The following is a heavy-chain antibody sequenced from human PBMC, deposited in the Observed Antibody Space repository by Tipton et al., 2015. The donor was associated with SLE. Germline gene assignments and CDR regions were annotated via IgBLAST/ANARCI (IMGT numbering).Heavy chain of an antibody. J-gene: IGHJ3*02. V-gene: IGHV4-59*11. CDR2: IYYSGST. Sequence: TLSLTCTVSGGSISSHYWSWIRQPPGKGLEWIGYIYYSGSTNYNPSLKSRVTISVDTSKNQFSLKLNSVTAADTAVYYCAREGLGVQDAFDIWGQGTMVTVSS. D-gene: IGHD3-10*01. CDR1: GGSISSHY. CDR3: AREGLGVQDAFDI.